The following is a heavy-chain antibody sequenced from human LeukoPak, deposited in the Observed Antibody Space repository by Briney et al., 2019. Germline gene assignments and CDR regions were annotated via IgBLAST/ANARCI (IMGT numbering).Heavy chain of an antibody. CDR2: IYSGGGT. V-gene: IGHV3-66*01. D-gene: IGHD5-18*01. Sequence: GGSLRHSCAASGFTVSSNYMSWVRQAPGKGLEWVSVIYSGGGTYYADSVKGRFTISRDNSKNTLYLQMNSLRAEDTAVYYCARSYGPHAFDIWGQGTMVTVSS. CDR3: ARSYGPHAFDI. CDR1: GFTVSSNY. J-gene: IGHJ3*02.